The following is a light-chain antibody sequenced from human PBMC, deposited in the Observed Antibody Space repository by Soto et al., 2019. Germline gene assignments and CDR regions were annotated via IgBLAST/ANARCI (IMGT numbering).Light chain of an antibody. J-gene: IGKJ1*01. Sequence: IVLTQSPGTLSFSPGESATLSCRASQSTSSYLAWYQQKPGQAPRLLIYDAFKRATGIPARFSASGSGTDFTLTIFSLEPEDFAVYYCQQRNNGWTFGQGTKVDIK. CDR2: DAF. CDR1: QSTSSY. V-gene: IGKV3-11*01. CDR3: QQRNNGWT.